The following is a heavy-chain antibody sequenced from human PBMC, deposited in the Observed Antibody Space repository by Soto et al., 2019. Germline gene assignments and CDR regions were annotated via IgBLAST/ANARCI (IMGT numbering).Heavy chain of an antibody. D-gene: IGHD6-13*01. CDR2: VNPILNIA. V-gene: IGHV1-69*10. J-gene: IGHJ4*02. CDR3: GTVGIAAAGRSNDPYDY. Sequence: AVKVSSKAPRGLFSSYVFNWVRQAPGQGLEWMGGVNPILNIAVHAQKFQGGVTITRDTSASTAYMELSSLRSEDMAVYYCGTVGIAAAGRSNDPYDYWGKATLVTVSS. CDR1: RGLFSSYV.